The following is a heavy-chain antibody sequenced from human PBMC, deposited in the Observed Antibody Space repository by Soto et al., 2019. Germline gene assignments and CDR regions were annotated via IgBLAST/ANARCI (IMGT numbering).Heavy chain of an antibody. CDR2: MNPNSGNT. Sequence: KVSCKASGYTFGNNDISWVRQATGQGLEWMGWMNPNSGNTGYAQKFQGRVSMTRNTSITTAYLELSSLRSDDTAIYYCARMATSGTLNWFDHWGQGTLVTVSS. CDR3: ARMATSGTLNWFDH. J-gene: IGHJ5*02. CDR1: GYTFGNND. V-gene: IGHV1-8*01.